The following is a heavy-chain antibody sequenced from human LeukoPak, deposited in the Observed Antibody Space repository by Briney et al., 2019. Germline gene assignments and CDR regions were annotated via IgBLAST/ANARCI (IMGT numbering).Heavy chain of an antibody. Sequence: APVKVSCKASGYTFTTYDINWVRQATGQGLEWMGWMNPNSGNTGYAHKFQGRVTMARNTAISTAYMELTSLRSDDTAVYYCARVAGPIDCWGQGTLVTVSS. J-gene: IGHJ4*02. CDR1: GYTFTTYD. CDR3: ARVAGPIDC. V-gene: IGHV1-8*01. CDR2: MNPNSGNT. D-gene: IGHD2-15*01.